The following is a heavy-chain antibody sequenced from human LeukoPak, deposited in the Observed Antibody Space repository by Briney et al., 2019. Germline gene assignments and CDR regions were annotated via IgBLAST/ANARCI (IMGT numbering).Heavy chain of an antibody. J-gene: IGHJ6*02. CDR2: ISYDGSNK. V-gene: IGHV3-30-3*01. D-gene: IGHD2-21*02. Sequence: GGSLRLSCAASGFTFSSYAMHWVRQAPGKGLEWVAVISYDGSNKYYADSVKGRFTISRDNSKNTLYLQMNSLRAEDTAVYYCARDVGYCGGDCYLIDYYYGMDVWGQGTTVTVSS. CDR3: ARDVGYCGGDCYLIDYYYGMDV. CDR1: GFTFSSYA.